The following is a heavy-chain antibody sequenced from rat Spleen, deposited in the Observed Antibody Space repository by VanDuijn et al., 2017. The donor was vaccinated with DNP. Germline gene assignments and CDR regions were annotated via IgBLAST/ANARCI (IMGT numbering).Heavy chain of an antibody. CDR3: ARGGYRYNPGFDY. D-gene: IGHD1-5*01. CDR2: ISTGGGNT. CDR1: GITFSNSG. Sequence: EVQLVESGGGLVQPGRSLKLSCAASGITFSNSGMHWIRQAPTKGLEWVASISTGGGNTYYRDSVKGRFTISRDNAKSSLDLQMNSLQTEDTAMYFCARGGYRYNPGFDYWGHGVMVTVSS. V-gene: IGHV5-19*01. J-gene: IGHJ2*01.